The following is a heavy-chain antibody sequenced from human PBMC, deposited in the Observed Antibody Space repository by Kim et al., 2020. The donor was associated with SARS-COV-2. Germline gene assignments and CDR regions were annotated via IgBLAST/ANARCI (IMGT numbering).Heavy chain of an antibody. D-gene: IGHD3-10*01. CDR3: ARDPQEGMVRGAYDY. CDR2: ISSSSSYT. CDR1: GFTFSDYY. Sequence: GGSLRLSCAASGFTFSDYYMSWIRQAPGKGLEWVSYISSSSSYTNYADSVKGRFTISRDNAKNSLYLQMNSLRAEDTAVYYCARDPQEGMVRGAYDYWGQGTLVTVSS. V-gene: IGHV3-11*06. J-gene: IGHJ4*02.